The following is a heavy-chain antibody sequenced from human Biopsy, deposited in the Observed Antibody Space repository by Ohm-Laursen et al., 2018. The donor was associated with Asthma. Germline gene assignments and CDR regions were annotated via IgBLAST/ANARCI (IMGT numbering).Heavy chain of an antibody. D-gene: IGHD1-1*01. CDR3: ARDLGTTRMDV. Sequence: SLRLSCTASRFTYEMHWVRQAPGKGLEWVAVISYDGSSIYYADSVKGRSTISRDNSKNMLYLQMNSLRAEDTAVYYCARDLGTTRMDVWGQGTTVTVSS. CDR2: ISYDGSSI. CDR1: RFTYE. J-gene: IGHJ6*02. V-gene: IGHV3-30-3*01.